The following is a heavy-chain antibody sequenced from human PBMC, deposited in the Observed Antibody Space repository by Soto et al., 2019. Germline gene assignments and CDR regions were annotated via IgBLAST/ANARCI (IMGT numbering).Heavy chain of an antibody. J-gene: IGHJ4*02. CDR2: ISGSGGST. CDR1: GFTFSSYA. V-gene: IGHV3-23*01. CDR3: AKVAAMWDEYSRSSGYYFDY. Sequence: EVQLLESGGGLVQPGGSLRLSCAASGFTFSSYAMSWVRQAPGKGLEWVSAISGSGGSTYYADSVKGRFTISRDNSKITLYLQMNSLRAKDTAVYYCAKVAAMWDEYSRSSGYYFDYWGQGTLVTVSS. D-gene: IGHD4-4*01.